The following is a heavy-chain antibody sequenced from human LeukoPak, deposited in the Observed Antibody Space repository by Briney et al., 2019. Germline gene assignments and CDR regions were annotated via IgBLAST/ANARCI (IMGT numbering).Heavy chain of an antibody. CDR2: ISYDGSNK. Sequence: PGGSLRLSCATSGFTLSSYGFHWVRQAPGKGLEWVAVISYDGSNKYYADSVKGRFTISRDNAKNSLYLQMNSLRAEDTAVYYCARDLTIVGATGREDYWGQGTLVTVSS. V-gene: IGHV3-30*12. CDR1: GFTLSSYG. J-gene: IGHJ4*02. D-gene: IGHD1-26*01. CDR3: ARDLTIVGATGREDY.